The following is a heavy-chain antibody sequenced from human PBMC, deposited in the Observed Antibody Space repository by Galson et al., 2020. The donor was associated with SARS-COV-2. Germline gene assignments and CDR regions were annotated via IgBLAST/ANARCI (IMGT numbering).Heavy chain of an antibody. CDR2: IGPSGSTR. J-gene: IGHJ3*02. CDR1: GFTLSTYD. CDR3: ARADLWSGSGGDAFDI. Sequence: GESLKISCVASGFTLSTYDMNWVRQAPGKGLEWMSFIGPSGSTRYYAGSVLGRFTISRDNAKNSLYLQMNSLRAEDTAVYYCARADLWSGSGGDAFDIWGQGTMVTVSS. V-gene: IGHV3-48*03. D-gene: IGHD3-3*01.